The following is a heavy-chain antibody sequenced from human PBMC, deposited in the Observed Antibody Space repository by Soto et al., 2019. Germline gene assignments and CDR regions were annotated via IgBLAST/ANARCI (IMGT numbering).Heavy chain of an antibody. CDR1: GFTFSSYG. J-gene: IGHJ4*02. D-gene: IGHD3-3*01. V-gene: IGHV3-30*18. CDR2: LAYDGRNK. CDR3: AKDRDWRGSAFDC. Sequence: QVQLVEPGGGVVQPGRSLRLSCAASGFTFSSYGRHWVRQAPGKGLGWVAVLAYDGRNKYYADSVKGRFTISRDNSKNTLYLQMNSLRAEDTAVYYCAKDRDWRGSAFDCWGQGTLVTVSS.